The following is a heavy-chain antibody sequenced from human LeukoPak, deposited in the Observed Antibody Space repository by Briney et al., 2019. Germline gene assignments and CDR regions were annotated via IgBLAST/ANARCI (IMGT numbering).Heavy chain of an antibody. Sequence: PGGSLRLSCAASGFTFSSYAMSWVRQAPGKGLEWVSGISGSGDTTYYADSVKGRFTISRDNSENTLYLQMNSLRAEDTAVYYCAKGRQARWLQSLFDYWGQGTLVTVSS. D-gene: IGHD5-24*01. V-gene: IGHV3-23*01. CDR3: AKGRQARWLQSLFDY. CDR2: ISGSGDTT. J-gene: IGHJ4*02. CDR1: GFTFSSYA.